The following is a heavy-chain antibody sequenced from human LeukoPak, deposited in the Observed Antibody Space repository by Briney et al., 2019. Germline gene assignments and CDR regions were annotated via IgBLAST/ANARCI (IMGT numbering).Heavy chain of an antibody. CDR3: ARRSSSSWYDY. J-gene: IGHJ4*02. D-gene: IGHD6-13*01. V-gene: IGHV1-2*02. CDR1: GYTFKGYY. Sequence: ASVKVSCKATGYTFKGYYMHWVRQAPGQGLEWMGWINPNSDGTNYAQKFQGRVSMTRDTSINTVYMELSSLRSDDTAVYYCARRSSSSWYDYWGQGTLVTVSS. CDR2: INPNSDGT.